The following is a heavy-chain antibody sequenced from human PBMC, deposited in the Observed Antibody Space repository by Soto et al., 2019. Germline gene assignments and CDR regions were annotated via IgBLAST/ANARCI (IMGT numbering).Heavy chain of an antibody. CDR1: GFSFTSSW. Sequence: GESLKISCQGSGFSFTSSWIGWVRQMPGKGLEWMGLIYPGDSDTRYSPSFQGQVTISADKSISTAYLQWSSLKASDTAIYYCARSHGMDVWGQGTTVTVSS. V-gene: IGHV5-51*01. CDR2: IYPGDSDT. J-gene: IGHJ6*02. CDR3: ARSHGMDV.